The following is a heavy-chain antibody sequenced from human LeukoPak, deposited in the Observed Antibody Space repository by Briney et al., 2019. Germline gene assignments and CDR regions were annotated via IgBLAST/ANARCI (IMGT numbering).Heavy chain of an antibody. V-gene: IGHV3-72*01. CDR3: AKGHSSGWYALSL. J-gene: IGHJ4*02. CDR2: TKNKAIIYTT. CDR1: GFTFSNAW. D-gene: IGHD6-13*01. Sequence: GGSLRLSCAASGFTFSNAWMSWVRQAPGKGLEWVGRTKNKAIIYTTEYAASVKGRFTISRDDSKSSLYLQMNSLKTEDTAVYYCAKGHSSGWYALSLWGQGTLVTVSS.